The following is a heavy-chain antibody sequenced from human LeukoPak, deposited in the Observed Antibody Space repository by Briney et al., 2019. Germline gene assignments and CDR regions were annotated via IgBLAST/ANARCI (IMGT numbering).Heavy chain of an antibody. CDR3: ARVQKLRYFDWLKENYGMDV. V-gene: IGHV3-21*01. Sequence: XGSLRLSCAASGFTFSSYSMNWVRQAPGKGLEWVSSISSSSSYIYYADSVKGRFTISRDNAKNSLYLQMNSLRAEDTAVYYCARVQKLRYFDWLKENYGMDVWGQGTTVTVSS. CDR2: ISSSSSYI. J-gene: IGHJ6*02. D-gene: IGHD3-9*01. CDR1: GFTFSSYS.